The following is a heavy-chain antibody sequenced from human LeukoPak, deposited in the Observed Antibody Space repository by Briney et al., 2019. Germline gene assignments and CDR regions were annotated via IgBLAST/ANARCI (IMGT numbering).Heavy chain of an antibody. CDR2: INPSGGST. CDR1: GYTFTSYY. J-gene: IGHJ4*02. D-gene: IGHD6-19*01. CDR3: AMAQYSSGWYLFDY. V-gene: IGHV1-46*01. Sequence: ASVKVSCKASGYTFTSYYMHWVRQAPGQGLEWMGIINPSGGSTSYAQKFQGRVTMTADTSTSTAYMELRSLRSDDTAVYYCAMAQYSSGWYLFDYWGQGTLVTVSS.